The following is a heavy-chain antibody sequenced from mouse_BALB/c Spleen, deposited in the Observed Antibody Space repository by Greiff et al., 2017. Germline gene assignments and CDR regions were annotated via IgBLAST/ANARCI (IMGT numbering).Heavy chain of an antibody. CDR3: ARGSYYGNYYAMDY. CDR1: GFTFTDYY. CDR2: IRNKANGYTT. Sequence: EVKLVASGGGLVQPGGSLRLSCATSGFTFTDYYMSWVRQPPGKALEWLGFIRNKANGYTTEYSASVKGRFTISRDNSQSILYLQMNTLRAEDSATYYCARGSYYGNYYAMDYWGQGTSGTVSS. D-gene: IGHD2-10*01. J-gene: IGHJ4*01. V-gene: IGHV7-3*02.